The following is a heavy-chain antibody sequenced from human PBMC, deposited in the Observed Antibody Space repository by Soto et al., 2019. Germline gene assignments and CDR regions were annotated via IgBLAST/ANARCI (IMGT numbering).Heavy chain of an antibody. Sequence: GGSLRLSCAASGFTFSDYCMSWIRQAPGKGLEWVSYISDTGNTIYYADSVKGRFTISRDNAKNSLYLQMNSLRAEDTAMYYCARDSGGYSGSSNYMDVWGKGTTVTVSS. CDR2: ISDTGNTI. D-gene: IGHD3-10*01. V-gene: IGHV3-11*01. CDR1: GFTFSDYC. CDR3: ARDSGGYSGSSNYMDV. J-gene: IGHJ6*03.